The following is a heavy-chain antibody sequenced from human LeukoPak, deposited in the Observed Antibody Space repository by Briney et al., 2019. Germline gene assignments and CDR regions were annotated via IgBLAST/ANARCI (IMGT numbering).Heavy chain of an antibody. Sequence: ASVKVSCKASGGTFSSYAISWVRQAPGQGLEWMGGIIPIFGTANYAQKFQGRVTITADESTSTAYMELSSLRSEDTAVYYRATSGEDVGGELGHNYWGQGTLVTVSS. CDR3: ATSGEDVGGELGHNY. D-gene: IGHD3-10*01. J-gene: IGHJ4*02. V-gene: IGHV1-69*13. CDR2: IIPIFGTA. CDR1: GGTFSSYA.